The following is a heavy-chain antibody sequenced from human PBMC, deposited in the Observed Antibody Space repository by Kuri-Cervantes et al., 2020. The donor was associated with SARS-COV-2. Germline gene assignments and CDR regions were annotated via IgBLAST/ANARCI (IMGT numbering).Heavy chain of an antibody. CDR1: RGTFSTHG. CDR2: IVPMFGTL. V-gene: IGHV1-69*06. D-gene: IGHD6-6*01. CDR3: ARDHGNVHFDS. J-gene: IGHJ4*02. Sequence: SVKVSCKPSRGTFSTHGVGWVRQAPGQGLEWLGGIVPMFGTLDYAQSFQGRVTITADKSTNTVYMELKSLTSQDTAVYFCARDHGNVHFDSWGQGTLVTVSS.